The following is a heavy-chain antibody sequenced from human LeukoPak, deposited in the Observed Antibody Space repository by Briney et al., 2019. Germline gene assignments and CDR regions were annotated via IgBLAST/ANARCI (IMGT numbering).Heavy chain of an antibody. Sequence: PGGSLRLSCEASGLTFNKYWMTWVRQAPGKGLEWVGRTRNKANSYTTEYAASVKGRFTISRDDSKNSLYLQMNSLKTEDTAVYYCASLYGSGKRWVDPWGQGTLVTVSS. CDR2: TRNKANSYTT. CDR3: ASLYGSGKRWVDP. V-gene: IGHV3-72*01. D-gene: IGHD3-10*01. J-gene: IGHJ5*02. CDR1: GLTFNKYW.